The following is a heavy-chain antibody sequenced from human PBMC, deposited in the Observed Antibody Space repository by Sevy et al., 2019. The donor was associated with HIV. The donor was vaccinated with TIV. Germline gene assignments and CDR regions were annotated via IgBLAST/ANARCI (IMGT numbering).Heavy chain of an antibody. CDR2: LSFGCGEI. Sequence: GGSLRLSCAASGFTFSKYSMSWVRQPPGKGLEWVSTLSFGCGEINHADSVKGRFTISRDNSKNSLYLQMNNLRAEDTAAYYCAREGCTKPHDYWGQGTLVTVSS. D-gene: IGHD2-8*01. J-gene: IGHJ4*02. CDR3: AREGCTKPHDY. V-gene: IGHV3-23*01. CDR1: GFTFSKYS.